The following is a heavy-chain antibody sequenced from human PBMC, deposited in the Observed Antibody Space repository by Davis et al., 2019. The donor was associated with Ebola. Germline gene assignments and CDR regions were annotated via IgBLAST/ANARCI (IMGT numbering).Heavy chain of an antibody. CDR3: ARSLGDIVLVPAALVPDY. CDR1: GFTFSSYW. D-gene: IGHD2-2*01. CDR2: ISSDGIA. V-gene: IGHV3-74*01. J-gene: IGHJ4*02. Sequence: HTGGSLRLSCAASGFTFSSYWMSWVRQAPGKGLVCVARISSDGIAEYADSVKGRFAISRDNAKNSLYLQMNSLRDEDTAVYYCARSLGDIVLVPAALVPDYWGQGTLVTVSS.